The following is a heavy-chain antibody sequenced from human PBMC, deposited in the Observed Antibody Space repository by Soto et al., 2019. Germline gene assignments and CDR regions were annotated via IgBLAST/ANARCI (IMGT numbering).Heavy chain of an antibody. J-gene: IGHJ4*02. D-gene: IGHD2-2*01. V-gene: IGHV4-39*01. CDR1: GGSISSSSYY. CDR2: IYYSGST. Sequence: QLQLQESGPGLVKPSETLSLTCTVSGGSISSSSYYWGWIRQPPGKGLEWIGSIYYSGSTYYNPSLKSRVIISVDTSKNQFSLKLSSVTAADTAVYYCARQAGGIGYCSSTSCPINFDYWGQGTLVTVSS. CDR3: ARQAGGIGYCSSTSCPINFDY.